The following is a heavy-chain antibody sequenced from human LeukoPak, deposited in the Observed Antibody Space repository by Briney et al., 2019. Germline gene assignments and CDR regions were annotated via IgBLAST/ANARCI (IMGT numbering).Heavy chain of an antibody. Sequence: SETLSLTCTVSGGSISSYYWSWIRQPAGKGLEWIGRIYTSGSTNCNPSLKSRVTMSVDTSKNQFSLKLSSVTAADTAVYYCARDRAPVVPAAMGWFDPWGQGTLVTVSS. CDR2: IYTSGST. CDR1: GGSISSYY. J-gene: IGHJ5*02. V-gene: IGHV4-4*07. D-gene: IGHD2-2*01. CDR3: ARDRAPVVPAAMGWFDP.